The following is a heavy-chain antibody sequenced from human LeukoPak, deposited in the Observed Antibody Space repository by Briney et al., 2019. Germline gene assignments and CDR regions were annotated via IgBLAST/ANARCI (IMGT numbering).Heavy chain of an antibody. CDR1: GYTFTSYA. J-gene: IGHJ4*02. CDR2: MNPNSGNT. V-gene: IGHV1-8*02. CDR3: ARALRYCSTTSCQYYFDY. Sequence: ASVKVSCKASGYTFTSYAMNWVRQAPGQGLEWMGWMNPNSGNTGYAQKFQGRVTMTRNTSISTAYMELSSLKSEDTAVYYCARALRYCSTTSCQYYFDYWGQGTLVTVSS. D-gene: IGHD2-2*01.